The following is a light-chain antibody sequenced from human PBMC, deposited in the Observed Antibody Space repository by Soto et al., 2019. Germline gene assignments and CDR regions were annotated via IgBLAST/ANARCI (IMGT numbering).Light chain of an antibody. CDR1: NSNIESNT. CDR2: SNN. Sequence: QSVLTQPPSASGTPGQRVTISCSGSNSNIESNTVNWYQQLPVTTPKLLIYSNNQRPSGVRDRFSGSKSGTSASLAISGLQSDDEDDYYCAAWDDSLNGHVVFGGGTKLTVL. CDR3: AAWDDSLNGHVV. J-gene: IGLJ2*01. V-gene: IGLV1-44*01.